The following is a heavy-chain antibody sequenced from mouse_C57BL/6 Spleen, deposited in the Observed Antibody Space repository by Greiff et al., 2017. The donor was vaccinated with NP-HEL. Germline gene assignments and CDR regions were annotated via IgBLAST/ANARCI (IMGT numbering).Heavy chain of an antibody. J-gene: IGHJ4*01. CDR1: GFTFSNYW. Sequence: EVQLQESGGGLVQPGGSMKLSCDASGFTFSNYWMNWVRQSPEKGLEWVAQISLKSDNNATHYTEQGKGRFTISRDDSKSSVYLQMNNSRAEDTGVYYCTDWDDDDYAMDYWGQGTSVTVSS. V-gene: IGHV6-3*01. CDR2: ISLKSDNNAT. CDR3: TDWDDDDYAMDY. D-gene: IGHD4-1*01.